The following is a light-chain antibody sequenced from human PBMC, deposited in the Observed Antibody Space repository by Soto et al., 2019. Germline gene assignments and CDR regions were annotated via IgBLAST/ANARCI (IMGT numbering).Light chain of an antibody. V-gene: IGKV3-11*01. CDR3: QHRSNWPPIT. CDR2: DAS. CDR1: QSVSSN. Sequence: EIVLTQSPGTLSLSPGERATLSCRASQSVSSNSLAWYQQKPGQAPRLLIYDASNRATGIPARFSGSGSGTDFTLTISSLEPEDFAVYYRQHRSNWPPITFGQGTRLEIK. J-gene: IGKJ5*01.